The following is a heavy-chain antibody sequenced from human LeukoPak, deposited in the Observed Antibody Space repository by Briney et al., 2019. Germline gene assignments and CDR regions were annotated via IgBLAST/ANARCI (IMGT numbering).Heavy chain of an antibody. CDR1: GYTFTGYY. V-gene: IGHV1-2*02. J-gene: IGHJ1*01. CDR3: ARAVAGPEYFQH. CDR2: INPNSGGT. D-gene: IGHD6-19*01. Sequence: TSVKVSCKASGYTFTGYYMHWVRQAPGQGLEWMGWINPNSGGTNYAQKFQGRVTITSDTSISTAYMELSRLRSDDTAVYYCARAVAGPEYFQHWGQGTLVSVSS.